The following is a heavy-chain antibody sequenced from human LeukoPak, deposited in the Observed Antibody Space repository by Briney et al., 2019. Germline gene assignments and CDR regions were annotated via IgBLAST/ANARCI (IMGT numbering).Heavy chain of an antibody. CDR3: AGGDLT. V-gene: IGHV3-7*04. D-gene: IGHD1-14*01. J-gene: IGHJ1*01. CDR2: IKQDGSEK. CDR1: GLTFSSYW. Sequence: PGGSLRLSCAVSGLTFSSYWMSWVRQAPGKGLEWVANIKQDGSEKYYVDSVKGRFTISRDNAKSSLYLQMNSLRAEDTAVYYCAGGDLTGGQGTLVTVSS.